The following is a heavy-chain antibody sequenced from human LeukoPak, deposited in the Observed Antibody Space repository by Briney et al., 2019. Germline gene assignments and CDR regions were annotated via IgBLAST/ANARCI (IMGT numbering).Heavy chain of an antibody. Sequence: SVTVSCKASGGTFSSYAISWVRQAPGQGLEWMGGIIPIFGTANYAQKFQGRVTITADKSTSTAYMELSSLRSEDTAVYYCASSGAVAGTIDYWGQGTLVTVSS. CDR3: ASSGAVAGTIDY. V-gene: IGHV1-69*06. CDR1: GGTFSSYA. J-gene: IGHJ4*02. CDR2: IIPIFGTA. D-gene: IGHD6-19*01.